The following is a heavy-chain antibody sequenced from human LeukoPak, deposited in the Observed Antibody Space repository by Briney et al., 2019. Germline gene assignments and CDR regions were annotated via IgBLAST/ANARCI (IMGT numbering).Heavy chain of an antibody. D-gene: IGHD3-10*01. CDR1: GGSIISYY. Sequence: PSETLSLTCSVSGGSIISYYWSWIRQPPGKGLEWIGYIHYSGTTNYNPSLKGRVTISVDTSKSQFSLKLTSVTAADTAVYYCARHSPVYYDFDYWGQGTLVTVSS. V-gene: IGHV4-59*08. CDR3: ARHSPVYYDFDY. J-gene: IGHJ4*02. CDR2: IHYSGTT.